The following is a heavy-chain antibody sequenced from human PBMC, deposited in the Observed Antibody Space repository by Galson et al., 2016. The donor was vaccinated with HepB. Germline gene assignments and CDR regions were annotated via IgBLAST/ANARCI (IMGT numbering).Heavy chain of an antibody. CDR1: GYKSSNFW. Sequence: QSGAEVKKPGESLKISCKGSGYKSSNFWIGWVRQMPGKGLEWMGIIYPGDSDTRYRPSFEGQVTISADTSISTAYLQWSSLRASDTAMYYCARFQSVGDAFSIWGQGTMVTVSS. CDR3: ARFQSVGDAFSI. J-gene: IGHJ3*02. CDR2: IYPGDSDT. D-gene: IGHD2-15*01. V-gene: IGHV5-51*01.